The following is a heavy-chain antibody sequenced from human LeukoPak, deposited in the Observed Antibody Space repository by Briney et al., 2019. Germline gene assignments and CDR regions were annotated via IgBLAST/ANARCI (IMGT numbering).Heavy chain of an antibody. D-gene: IGHD1-26*01. Sequence: QSGGSLRLSCAASGFTFSSYEMNWVRQAPGKGLEWVSYISSSGSTIYYADSVKGRFTISRDNAKNSLYLQMNSLRAEDTAVYYCAKDRSGSYSVSAFDIWGQGTMVTVSS. J-gene: IGHJ3*02. CDR2: ISSSGSTI. CDR1: GFTFSSYE. V-gene: IGHV3-48*03. CDR3: AKDRSGSYSVSAFDI.